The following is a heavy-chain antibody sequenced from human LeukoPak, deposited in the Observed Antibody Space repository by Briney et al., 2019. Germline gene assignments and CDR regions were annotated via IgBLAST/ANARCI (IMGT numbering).Heavy chain of an antibody. V-gene: IGHV3-23*01. Sequence: GGSLRLSCAASGFTFSSYAMSWVRQAPGKGLEWVSAISGSGGSTYYADSVKGRFTISRDNSKNTLYLQMNSLRDEDTAVYYCAKDQGYCSGGSCPTLDYWGQGTLVTVSS. J-gene: IGHJ4*02. CDR3: AKDQGYCSGGSCPTLDY. CDR2: ISGSGGST. D-gene: IGHD2-15*01. CDR1: GFTFSSYA.